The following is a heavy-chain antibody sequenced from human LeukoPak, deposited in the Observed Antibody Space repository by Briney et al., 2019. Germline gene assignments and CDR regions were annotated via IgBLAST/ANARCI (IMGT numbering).Heavy chain of an antibody. D-gene: IGHD6-13*01. CDR3: ARSPRVYSSSWYVSYDAFDI. J-gene: IGHJ3*02. V-gene: IGHV6-1*01. CDR1: GDSFSSDSAA. CDR2: TYYRSKWYN. Sequence: SQTLSLTCVISGDSFSSDSAAWNWLRQSPSRGLEWLGRTYYRSKWYNDYTVSVKSLITINPDTSKNQFSLQLNSVTPEDTAVYYCARSPRVYSSSWYVSYDAFDIWGQGTMVTVSS.